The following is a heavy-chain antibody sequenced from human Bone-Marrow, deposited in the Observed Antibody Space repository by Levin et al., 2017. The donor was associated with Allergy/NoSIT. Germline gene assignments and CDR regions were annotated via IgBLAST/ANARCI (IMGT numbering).Heavy chain of an antibody. CDR2: YDPENAET. D-gene: IGHD3-16*02. Sequence: GESLKISCRVSGYTFTEVSMQWVRQSPGKGLEWIGGYDPENAETIYGQNFQGRVTMTEDTSSDTAYMELTRLSFDDTAVYYCARGVMIRLGGVIASYALDVWGQGTTVTVSS. CDR3: ARGVMIRLGGVIASYALDV. CDR1: GYTFTEVS. V-gene: IGHV1-24*01. J-gene: IGHJ6*02.